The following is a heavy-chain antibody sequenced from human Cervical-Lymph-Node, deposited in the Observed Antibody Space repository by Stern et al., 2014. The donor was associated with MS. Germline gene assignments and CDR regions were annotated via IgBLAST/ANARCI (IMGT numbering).Heavy chain of an antibody. J-gene: IGHJ4*02. CDR3: VRGDSSGWYLGKLDY. V-gene: IGHV3-48*02. D-gene: IGHD6-19*01. CDR1: GFTFSSFT. CDR2: ISGSGNTV. Sequence: EVQLVESGAGLVQPGGSLRLSCTASGFTFSSFTMNWVRQAPVKGLEWVSYISGSGNTVYYTDSVKGRFSISRDNAKNSLYLQMNSLRDEDTAVYYCVRGDSSGWYLGKLDYWGQGALVTVSS.